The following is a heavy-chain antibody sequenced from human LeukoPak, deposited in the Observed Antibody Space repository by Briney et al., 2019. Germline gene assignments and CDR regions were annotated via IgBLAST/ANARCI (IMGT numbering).Heavy chain of an antibody. Sequence: ASVMNFCKTCGYNFTSYYFNWLRQDTGQGLQWLGWMNPNSGNTGYAQKFQGRVTMTRNTSISTAYMELSSLRSEDTAVYYCARNIVGAYYFDYWGQGTLVTVSS. CDR2: MNPNSGNT. J-gene: IGHJ4*02. CDR1: GYNFTSYY. V-gene: IGHV1-8*01. CDR3: ARNIVGAYYFDY. D-gene: IGHD1-26*01.